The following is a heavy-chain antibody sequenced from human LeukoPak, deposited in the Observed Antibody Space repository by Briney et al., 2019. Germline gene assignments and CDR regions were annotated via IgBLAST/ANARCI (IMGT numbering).Heavy chain of an antibody. V-gene: IGHV3-7*01. D-gene: IGHD6-19*01. CDR2: IKQDGSEK. CDR3: AKGGVGNGWYPVYV. CDR1: GFTFSSYW. J-gene: IGHJ6*02. Sequence: AGRSLRLSCVASGFTFSSYWMSWVRQAPGKGLEWVANIKQDGSEKYYVDSVKGRFTISRDNAKNSLYLQMNSLRAEDTAVYYCAKGGVGNGWYPVYVWGQGTTVTVSS.